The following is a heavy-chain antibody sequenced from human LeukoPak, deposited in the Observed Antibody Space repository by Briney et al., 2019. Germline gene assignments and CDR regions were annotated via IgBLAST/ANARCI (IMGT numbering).Heavy chain of an antibody. Sequence: SETLSLTCTVSGGSISSSSYYWGWIRQPPGKGLEWIGCIYYSGSTYYNPSLESRVTISVDTSKNQFSLKLSSVTAADTAVYYCARHYGGWRTFDYWGQGILVTVSS. CDR3: ARHYGGWRTFDY. CDR2: IYYSGST. CDR1: GGSISSSSYY. V-gene: IGHV4-39*01. D-gene: IGHD6-19*01. J-gene: IGHJ4*02.